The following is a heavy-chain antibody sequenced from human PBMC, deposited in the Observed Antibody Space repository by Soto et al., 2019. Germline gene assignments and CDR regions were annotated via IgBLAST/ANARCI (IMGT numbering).Heavy chain of an antibody. D-gene: IGHD5-18*01. CDR1: GFTFSNAW. Sequence: SLRLSCAASGFTFSNAWMNWVRQAPGKGLEWVGRIKSKTDGGTTDYAAPVKGRFTISRDDSKNTLYLQMNSLKTEDTAVYYCTTDASGYSYEQGYYYYYYGMDVWGQGTTVTVSS. J-gene: IGHJ6*02. CDR3: TTDASGYSYEQGYYYYYYGMDV. V-gene: IGHV3-15*07. CDR2: IKSKTDGGTT.